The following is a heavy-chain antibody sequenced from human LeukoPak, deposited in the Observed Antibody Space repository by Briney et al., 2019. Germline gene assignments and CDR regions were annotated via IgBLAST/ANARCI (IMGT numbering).Heavy chain of an antibody. D-gene: IGHD6-13*01. CDR2: ISYDGNEK. Sequence: GRSLSLSCVASGFTFDSYAMNWVRQAPGKGLEWVALISYDGNEKYYADSVQGRFTISRDNSMNTLNLHMNSLKSEDTAIYYCARHRIAAAVAFYFDSWGQGALVAVSS. CDR1: GFTFDSYA. V-gene: IGHV3-30-3*01. CDR3: ARHRIAAAVAFYFDS. J-gene: IGHJ4*02.